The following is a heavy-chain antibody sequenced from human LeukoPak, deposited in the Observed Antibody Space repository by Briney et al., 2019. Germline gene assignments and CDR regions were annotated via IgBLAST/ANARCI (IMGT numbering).Heavy chain of an antibody. J-gene: IGHJ4*02. Sequence: PSETLSLTCTGSGGSISSSSYYWGWIRQPPGKGLEGIGSIYYSGSTYYNPSLKSRVTISVDTAKNQFSLKLSSVTAADTAVYYCARGISGSSWLDIFDYWGQGTLVTVSS. D-gene: IGHD6-13*01. CDR3: ARGISGSSWLDIFDY. CDR1: GGSISSSSYY. CDR2: IYYSGST. V-gene: IGHV4-39*07.